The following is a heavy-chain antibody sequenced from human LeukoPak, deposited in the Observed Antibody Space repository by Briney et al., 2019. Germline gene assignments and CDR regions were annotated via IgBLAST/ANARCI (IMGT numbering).Heavy chain of an antibody. CDR2: ISSSGSTI. J-gene: IGHJ3*02. CDR1: GFTVSSNY. Sequence: QSGGSLRLSCAASGFTVSSNYMNWVRQAPGKGLEWVSYISSSGSTIYYADSVKGRFTISRDNAKNSLYLQMNSLRAEDTAVYYCARDRYYDFWSGYSYDAFDIWGQGTMVTVSS. D-gene: IGHD3-3*01. CDR3: ARDRYYDFWSGYSYDAFDI. V-gene: IGHV3-48*03.